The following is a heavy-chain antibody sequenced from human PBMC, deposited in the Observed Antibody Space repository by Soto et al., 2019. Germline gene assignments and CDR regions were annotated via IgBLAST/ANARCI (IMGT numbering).Heavy chain of an antibody. Sequence: QVQLQESGPGLVKPSQTLSLTCAVSGGSITSGDHYWTWRRQPQGKGLEWIGCIYYTGDTYYNPSLKSRVTISVDTSKNQYSLKLTSVTASDTDVYYCAREHVMLQYFDWYHWYFDLWGRGTLFTVSS. CDR1: GGSITSGDHY. D-gene: IGHD3-9*01. V-gene: IGHV4-30-4*01. CDR2: IYYTGDT. J-gene: IGHJ2*01. CDR3: AREHVMLQYFDWYHWYFDL.